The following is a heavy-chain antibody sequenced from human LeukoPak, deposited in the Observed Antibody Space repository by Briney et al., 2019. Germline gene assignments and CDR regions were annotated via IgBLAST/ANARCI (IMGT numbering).Heavy chain of an antibody. V-gene: IGHV3-74*01. CDR2: INSDGSST. J-gene: IGHJ5*02. Sequence: PGGSLRLSCAASGFTFSSYWMHWVRQAPGKGLVWVSRINSDGSSTSYADSVKGRFTISRDNAKNTLYLQMNSLRAEDTAVYYCARACSGGSCYNWFDPWGQGTLVTVSS. CDR1: GFTFSSYW. D-gene: IGHD2-15*01. CDR3: ARACSGGSCYNWFDP.